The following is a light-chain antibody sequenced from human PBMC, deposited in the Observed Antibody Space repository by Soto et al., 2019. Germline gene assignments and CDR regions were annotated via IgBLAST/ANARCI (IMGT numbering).Light chain of an antibody. CDR1: QSVSNNY. V-gene: IGKV3-20*01. CDR3: QHYGSSLIT. CDR2: GAS. Sequence: EIVLTRSPCALSLSPGERATLSCRASQSVSNNYLAWYQQKPGQAPRLLIYGASTRATGIPDRFSGSGSGTDFTLTISRLEPEDFAVYFCQHYGSSLITFGQGTLLEI. J-gene: IGKJ5*01.